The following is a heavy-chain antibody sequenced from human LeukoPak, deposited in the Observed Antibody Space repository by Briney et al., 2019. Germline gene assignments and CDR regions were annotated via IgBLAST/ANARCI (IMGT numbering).Heavy chain of an antibody. V-gene: IGHV4-59*08. J-gene: IGHJ4*02. CDR3: ARLTTGTVDY. D-gene: IGHD1-1*01. CDR1: GDSISSYF. Sequence: SETLSLTCTVSGDSISSYFRSWIRQPPGKGLEWIGYIYYSGSTNYNPSLKSRVPVSVDTSKNQFTLKLSSVTAADTVVYYCARLTTGTVDYWGQGTLVTVSS. CDR2: IYYSGST.